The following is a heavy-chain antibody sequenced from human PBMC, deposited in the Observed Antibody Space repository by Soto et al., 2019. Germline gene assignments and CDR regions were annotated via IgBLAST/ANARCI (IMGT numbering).Heavy chain of an antibody. CDR2: IIPIFGTA. Sequence: SVKVSCKASGGTFSSYAISWVRQAPGQGLEWMGGIIPIFGTANYAQKFQGRVTITADESTSTAYMELASLRSDDTAVYYCARPQRGDDVKNAFDLWGQGTMVTVSS. J-gene: IGHJ3*01. V-gene: IGHV1-69*13. CDR3: ARPQRGDDVKNAFDL. CDR1: GGTFSSYA. D-gene: IGHD2-21*02.